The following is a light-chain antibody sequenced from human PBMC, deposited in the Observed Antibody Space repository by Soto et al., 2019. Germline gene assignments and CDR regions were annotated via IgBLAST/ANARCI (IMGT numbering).Light chain of an antibody. V-gene: IGKV1-5*01. Sequence: DIQMTQSPSTLSASVGDRVTITCRASQSISSWLAWYQQKPGKAPKLLIYDASSLESGVPSRFSGSGSGTEFTITISSLQTDDFATYYCQQYNSYSTFTFGPGTKVDIK. J-gene: IGKJ3*01. CDR3: QQYNSYSTFT. CDR2: DAS. CDR1: QSISSW.